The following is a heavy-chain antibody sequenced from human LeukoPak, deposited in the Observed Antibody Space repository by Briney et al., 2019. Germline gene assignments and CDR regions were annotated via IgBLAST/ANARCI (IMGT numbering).Heavy chain of an antibody. J-gene: IGHJ4*02. CDR2: ISSSSSYT. CDR1: GFTFSDYY. Sequence: GGSLRLSCAASGFTFSDYYMSWIRQAPGKGLEWVSYISSSSSYTNYADSVKGRFTISRDNAKNSLYLQMNSLRAEDTAVYYCARVGIPTTRDLRYFDWFFDYWGQGTLVTVSS. V-gene: IGHV3-11*05. CDR3: ARVGIPTTRDLRYFDWFFDY. D-gene: IGHD3-9*01.